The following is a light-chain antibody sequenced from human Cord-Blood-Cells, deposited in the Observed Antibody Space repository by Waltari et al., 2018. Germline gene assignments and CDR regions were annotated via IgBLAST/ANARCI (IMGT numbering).Light chain of an antibody. Sequence: DIQMTQSPSSLSASVGDRVTITCRASQSISSYLNWYQQKPGKAPKLLIYAASSLQSWVPSRFSGSGSGTDFTLTISSLQPEDFAAYYCQQSYSTPRPFGGGTKVEIK. V-gene: IGKV1-39*01. CDR3: QQSYSTPRP. CDR2: AAS. J-gene: IGKJ4*01. CDR1: QSISSY.